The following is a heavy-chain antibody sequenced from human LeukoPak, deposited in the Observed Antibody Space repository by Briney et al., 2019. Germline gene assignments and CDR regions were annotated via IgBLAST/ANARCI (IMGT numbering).Heavy chain of an antibody. V-gene: IGHV4-4*02. CDR3: ARGRGTMVRGVITFRGTDYYFDY. D-gene: IGHD3-10*01. CDR2: ISHSGST. J-gene: IGHJ4*02. CDR1: GGSISSNDW. Sequence: SETLSLTRDVSGGSISSNDWWSWVRQPPGKGLEWIGEISHSGSTNYNPSLNSRVTISVDASKNQFSLKLSSVTAADTAVYYCARGRGTMVRGVITFRGTDYYFDYWGQGTLVTVSS.